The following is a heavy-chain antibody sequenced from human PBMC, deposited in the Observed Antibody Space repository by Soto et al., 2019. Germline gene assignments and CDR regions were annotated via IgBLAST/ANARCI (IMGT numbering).Heavy chain of an antibody. CDR1: GYTFATYG. V-gene: IGHV1-18*01. Sequence: QVQLVQSGAEVKKPGASVKVSCKASGYTFATYGFSWVRQAPGQGLEWMGWISASNGNTNYAQKLRGRVTMTTDTSTSTAYMELRSLRSDDTAVFYCARDSKWLIINGNWFDSWGQGTLVTVSS. CDR3: ARDSKWLIINGNWFDS. CDR2: ISASNGNT. J-gene: IGHJ5*01. D-gene: IGHD5-12*01.